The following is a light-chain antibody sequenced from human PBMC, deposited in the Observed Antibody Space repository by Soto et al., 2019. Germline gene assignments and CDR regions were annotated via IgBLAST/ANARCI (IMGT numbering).Light chain of an antibody. CDR1: QSVLYSSNNKNY. CDR2: WSS. V-gene: IGKV4-1*01. CDR3: QQYYSTPYT. Sequence: DIVMTQSPDSLAVSLGERATVNCKSSQSVLYSSNNKNYLTWYQQKPGQPPKLLIYWSSTQESGVPDRFNGSGSGTDFTLTISSLQAEDVAVYYCQQYYSTPYTFGQGTKLE. J-gene: IGKJ2*01.